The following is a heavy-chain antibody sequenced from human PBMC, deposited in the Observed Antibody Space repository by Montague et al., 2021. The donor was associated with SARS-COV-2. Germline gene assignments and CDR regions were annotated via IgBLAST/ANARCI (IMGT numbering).Heavy chain of an antibody. J-gene: IGHJ6*02. Sequence: SETLSLTCAVYGGSFSGYDWTWIRQSPGKGLEWIGEINQSGSTKYKPSLKSRVTISVDTSKNQFSLRLTSVTAADTAVYYCARSPYRTTYLNGMDVWGQGTTVTVSS. CDR3: ARSPYRTTYLNGMDV. CDR1: GGSFSGYD. D-gene: IGHD1-14*01. V-gene: IGHV4-34*01. CDR2: INQSGST.